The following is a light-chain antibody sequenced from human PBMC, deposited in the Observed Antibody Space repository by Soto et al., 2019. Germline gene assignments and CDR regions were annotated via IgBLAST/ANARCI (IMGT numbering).Light chain of an antibody. J-gene: IGKJ2*01. CDR2: DAS. Sequence: EIVLTQSPDTLSLSPGEGATLSCRASHDVSVSLVWYRQRPGQSPRLLIHDASNRATGISARFSGSGSGTDFTLTIGSLEPEESALYYCQQRASWPYTSGQRTKVDVK. V-gene: IGKV3-11*01. CDR1: HDVSVS. CDR3: QQRASWPYT.